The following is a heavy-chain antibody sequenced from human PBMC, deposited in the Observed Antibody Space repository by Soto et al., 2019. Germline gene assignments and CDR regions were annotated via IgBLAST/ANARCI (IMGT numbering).Heavy chain of an antibody. Sequence: EVQLLESGGGLVQPGGSLRLSCAASGFTFSIYAMTWVRQAPGKGLEWVSALSGNSGSRFFADSVKGRFTISRDNSKNTLLLQINSLRAEDTAVYYCAKASSVSWGIFDYWGQGTLITVSS. CDR1: GFTFSIYA. V-gene: IGHV3-23*01. CDR3: AKASSVSWGIFDY. J-gene: IGHJ4*02. CDR2: LSGNSGSR. D-gene: IGHD6-13*01.